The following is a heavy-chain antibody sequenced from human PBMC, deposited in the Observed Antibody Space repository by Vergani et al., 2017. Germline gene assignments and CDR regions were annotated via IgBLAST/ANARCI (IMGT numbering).Heavy chain of an antibody. J-gene: IGHJ5*02. CDR3: ARRVGNNWNDFWFDP. Sequence: QVQLQESGPGLVKPSQTLSLTCTVSGGSISSGGYYWSWIRQPAGKGLEWIGRIYTSGSTNYNPSLKSRVTMSVDTSKNQFSLKLSSVTAADTAVYYCARRVGNNWNDFWFDPWGQGTLVTVSS. CDR2: IYTSGST. V-gene: IGHV4-61*02. CDR1: GGSISSGGYY. D-gene: IGHD1-20*01.